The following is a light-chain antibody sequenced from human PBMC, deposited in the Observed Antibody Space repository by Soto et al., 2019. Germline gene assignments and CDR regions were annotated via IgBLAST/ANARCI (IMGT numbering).Light chain of an antibody. V-gene: IGKV3-15*01. CDR3: QHYNNWPLT. CDR1: QTISGN. J-gene: IGKJ1*01. Sequence: EIVLTQSPATLSVSPGERAPLSCRASQTISGNLAWYQQKPGQAPRLLIYAASTRATGVPARFSGSGSGTEFTLTISSLQSEDSAIYYCQHYNNWPLTVGQGTKVDIK. CDR2: AAS.